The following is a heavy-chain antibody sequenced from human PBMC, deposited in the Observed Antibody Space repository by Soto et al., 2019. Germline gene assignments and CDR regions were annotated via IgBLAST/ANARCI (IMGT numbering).Heavy chain of an antibody. J-gene: IGHJ6*03. D-gene: IGHD6-6*01. CDR3: ARGRQLVGYFYYHMDV. V-gene: IGHV1-18*01. Sequence: QVQLLQSGAEVKKPGASVKVSCKASGYTFTNYGITWVRQAPGQGLEWMGWISTYNGNTHYTQKLQGRVTMTTDTTPSTAYMELRGLRSDDTAVYYCARGRQLVGYFYYHMDVWGKGTTVTVSS. CDR2: ISTYNGNT. CDR1: GYTFTNYG.